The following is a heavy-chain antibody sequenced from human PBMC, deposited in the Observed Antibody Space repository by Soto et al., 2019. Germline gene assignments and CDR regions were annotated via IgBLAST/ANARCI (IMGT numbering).Heavy chain of an antibody. CDR1: GGSISSYC. CDR3: ASLRDVNIVATAGFDP. J-gene: IGHJ5*02. CDR2: IYYSGST. V-gene: IGHV4-59*08. Sequence: PSETLSLTCTVSGGSISSYCWSWIRQPPGKGLEWIGYIYYSGSTNYNPSLKSRVTISVDTSKNQFSLKLSSVTAADTAVYYCASLRDVNIVATAGFDPWGQGTLVTVSS. D-gene: IGHD5-12*01.